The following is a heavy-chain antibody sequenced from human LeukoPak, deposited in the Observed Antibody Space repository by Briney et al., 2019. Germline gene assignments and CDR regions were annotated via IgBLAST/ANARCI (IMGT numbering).Heavy chain of an antibody. CDR1: GFTFSSYD. J-gene: IGHJ4*02. CDR3: ANLATTYGSGRTFDY. Sequence: PGRSLRLSCAASGFTFSSYDMHWVRQAPGKGLEWVAVISYDGSNTYYADSVKGRFTISRDNSKNTLYLQMNSLRAEDTAVYYCANLATTYGSGRTFDYWGQGTLVTVSS. D-gene: IGHD3-10*01. V-gene: IGHV3-30*18. CDR2: ISYDGSNT.